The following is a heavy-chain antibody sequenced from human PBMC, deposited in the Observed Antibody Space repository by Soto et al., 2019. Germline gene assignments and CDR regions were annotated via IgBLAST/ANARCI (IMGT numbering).Heavy chain of an antibody. CDR3: ARGPLVVLNYFES. V-gene: IGHV1-69*02. CDR2: IFPLTDIP. Sequence: QVQLVQSGNEVKKPGSSVKVSCKASGGTFRNYPINWVRQAPGQGLEWMGSIFPLTDIPDYAQNFQARLTISADKSTSTAYMELSSLTSDDTAMYSFARGPLVVLNYFESWGQGTLVTVSS. CDR1: GGTFRNYP. J-gene: IGHJ4*02.